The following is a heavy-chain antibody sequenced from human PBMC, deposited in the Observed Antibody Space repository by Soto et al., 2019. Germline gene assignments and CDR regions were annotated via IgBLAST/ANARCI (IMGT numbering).Heavy chain of an antibody. Sequence: SETLSLTCTVSGASLSSISYYWGWIRQPPGKGLEWVGSIFFTGNIYYNPSLKSRVTISVDTSRNQFSLMVNSVTAADTAVYYCASRHCSGGSCYNPGFDSRGQAALVTVSS. CDR1: GASLSSISYY. J-gene: IGHJ4*02. CDR2: IFFTGNI. V-gene: IGHV4-39*01. CDR3: ASRHCSGGSCYNPGFDS. D-gene: IGHD2-15*01.